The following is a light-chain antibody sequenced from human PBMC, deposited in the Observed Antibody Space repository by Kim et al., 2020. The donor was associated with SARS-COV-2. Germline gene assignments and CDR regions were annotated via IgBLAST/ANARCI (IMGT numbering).Light chain of an antibody. CDR2: DAY. J-gene: IGKJ4*01. V-gene: IGKV3-11*01. Sequence: PGERATLPRRASPSVASYLAWYQQRPGQAPRLLIDDAYNRATGIPARFSGSGSGTDFTLTISSLEPEDFAVYYCQQRSSWPQALTFGGGTKVDIK. CDR1: PSVASY. CDR3: QQRSSWPQALT.